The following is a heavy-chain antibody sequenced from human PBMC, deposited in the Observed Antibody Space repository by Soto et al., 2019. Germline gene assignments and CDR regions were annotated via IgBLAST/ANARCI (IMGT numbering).Heavy chain of an antibody. CDR2: INHSGST. CDR3: ARGSLVGVAAAFAFDI. Sequence: PSETLSLTCAVYGGSFSGYYWSWIRQPPGKGLEWIGEINHSGSTNYNPSLKSRVTISVDTSKNQFSLKLCSVTAADTAVYYCARGSLVGVAAAFAFDIWGQGTMVTVSS. J-gene: IGHJ3*02. D-gene: IGHD6-13*01. CDR1: GGSFSGYY. V-gene: IGHV4-34*01.